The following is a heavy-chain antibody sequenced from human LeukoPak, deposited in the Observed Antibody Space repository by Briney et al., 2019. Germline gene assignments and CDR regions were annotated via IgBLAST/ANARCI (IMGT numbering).Heavy chain of an antibody. CDR3: ARDLFAVVKRGEAFDI. V-gene: IGHV1-69*13. D-gene: IGHD4-23*01. CDR1: GGTFSSYA. CDR2: IIPIFGTA. Sequence: GASVKVSCKASGGTFSSYAISWVRQAPGQGLEWMGGIIPIFGTANYAQKFQGRVTITADESTSTAYMELSSLRSEDTAVYYCARDLFAVVKRGEAFDIWGQGTMVTVSS. J-gene: IGHJ3*02.